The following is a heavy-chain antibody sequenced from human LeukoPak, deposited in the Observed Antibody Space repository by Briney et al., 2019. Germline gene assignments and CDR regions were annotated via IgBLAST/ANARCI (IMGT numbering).Heavy chain of an antibody. CDR1: GGTYSSYA. Sequence: GASVKVSCKASGGTYSSYAISWVRQAPGQGLEWMGWISAYNGNTNYAQKLQGRVTMTTDTSTSTAYMELRSLRSDDTAVYYCARVGDYYGSGSYYFDYWGQGTLVTVSS. CDR2: ISAYNGNT. J-gene: IGHJ4*02. V-gene: IGHV1-18*01. CDR3: ARVGDYYGSGSYYFDY. D-gene: IGHD3-10*01.